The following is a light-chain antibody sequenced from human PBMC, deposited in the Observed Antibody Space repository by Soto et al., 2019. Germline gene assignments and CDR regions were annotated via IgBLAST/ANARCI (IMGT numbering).Light chain of an antibody. V-gene: IGKV1-39*01. J-gene: IGKJ1*01. CDR2: AAS. CDR1: QSISSF. CDR3: QQSYRTPWT. Sequence: DIQMTQSPSSLFASVGDRVTITCRASQSISSFLNWYQQKPGKAPKLLIYAASSLQSGVPSRFSGSRSGTDCTLTISSLQREDFATYYCQQSYRTPWTFGQGTKVEIK.